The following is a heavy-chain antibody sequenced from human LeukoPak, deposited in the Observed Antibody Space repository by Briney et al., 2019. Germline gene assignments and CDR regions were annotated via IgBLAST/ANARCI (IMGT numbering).Heavy chain of an antibody. D-gene: IGHD5-24*01. CDR1: GFTFSSYA. V-gene: IGHV3-30-3*01. Sequence: PGGSLRLSCAASGFTFSSYAMHWVRQAPGKGLEWVAVISYDGSNKYYADSVKGRFTISRDNSKNTLYLQMNSLRAEDTAVYYCAREVEMATIDFDYWGQGTLVTVSS. CDR2: ISYDGSNK. J-gene: IGHJ4*02. CDR3: AREVEMATIDFDY.